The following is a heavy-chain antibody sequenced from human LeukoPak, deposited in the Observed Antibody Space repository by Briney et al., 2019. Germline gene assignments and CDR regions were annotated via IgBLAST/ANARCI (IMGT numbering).Heavy chain of an antibody. Sequence: GGSLRLSCAASGFTFSSYAMHWVRQAPGKGLEWVAVISYDGSNKYYADSVKGRFTISRDNSKNTLYLQMNSLRAEDTAVYYCARAAPSTIFGVVSTYYYYGMDVWGQGTTVTVSS. CDR2: ISYDGSNK. CDR1: GFTFSSYA. V-gene: IGHV3-30-3*01. J-gene: IGHJ6*02. D-gene: IGHD3-3*01. CDR3: ARAAPSTIFGVVSTYYYYGMDV.